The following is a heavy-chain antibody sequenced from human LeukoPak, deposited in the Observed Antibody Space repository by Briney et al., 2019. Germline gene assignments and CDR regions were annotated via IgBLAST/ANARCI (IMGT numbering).Heavy chain of an antibody. CDR3: ATVTHCYGSGSLDY. CDR2: FDPEDGET. J-gene: IGHJ4*02. D-gene: IGHD3-10*01. V-gene: IGHV1-24*01. CDR1: GYTLTELS. Sequence: ASVKVSCKVSGYTLTELSMHWVRQAPGKGLEWMGGFDPEDGETIYAQKFQGRVTMTEDTSTDTAYMELSSLRSEDTAVYYCATVTHCYGSGSLDYWGQGTLVTVSS.